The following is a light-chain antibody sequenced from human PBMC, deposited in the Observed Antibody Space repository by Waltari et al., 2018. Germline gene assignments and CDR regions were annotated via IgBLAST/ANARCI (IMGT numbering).Light chain of an antibody. CDR2: AAS. Sequence: DIQMTQSPSSLSASVGDTVTISCRASQNIRTYLNWYQQKPGRAPRILIYAASSLHSGVPSRFSGSVSGTDFTLTISSLQLEDVATYYCQQTVTTPPEFTFGLGTKLQIK. V-gene: IGKV1-39*01. CDR3: QQTVTTPPEFT. CDR1: QNIRTY. J-gene: IGKJ2*01.